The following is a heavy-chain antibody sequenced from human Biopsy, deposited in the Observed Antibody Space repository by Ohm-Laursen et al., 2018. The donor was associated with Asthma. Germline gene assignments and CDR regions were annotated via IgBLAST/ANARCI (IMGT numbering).Heavy chain of an antibody. V-gene: IGHV1-69*04. Sequence: PSVKVSCKASGGSFSNFAFSWVRQAPGHGLEWMGTILTKFDITSYAEKFQGRVTITADKSTSTAYMELSRLRSEDTAVYYCARGCDTDSYPVLVLDYWGQGTLVTVSS. D-gene: IGHD2-21*01. CDR2: ILTKFDIT. CDR1: GGSFSNFA. CDR3: ARGCDTDSYPVLVLDY. J-gene: IGHJ4*02.